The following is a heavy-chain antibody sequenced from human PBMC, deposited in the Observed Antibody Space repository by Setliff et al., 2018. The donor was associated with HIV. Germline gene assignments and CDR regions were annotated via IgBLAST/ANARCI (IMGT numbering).Heavy chain of an antibody. V-gene: IGHV3-23*01. J-gene: IGHJ4*02. Sequence: PGGSLRLSCAASGFTFTSYWMIWVRQAPGKGLEWVSSISGTGADTYYADSVKGRFAISRDNSKNTLYLQMNSLRAEDTAVYYCAKTPLYWGQGTLVTVSS. CDR1: GFTFTSYW. CDR2: ISGTGADT. CDR3: AKTPLY.